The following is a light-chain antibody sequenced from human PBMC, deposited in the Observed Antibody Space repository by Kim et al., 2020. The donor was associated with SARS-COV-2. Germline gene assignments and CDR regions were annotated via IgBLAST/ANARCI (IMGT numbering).Light chain of an antibody. V-gene: IGKV1-39*01. CDR1: QDIRRY. CDR3: QQSYDIPWT. CDR2: GAS. Sequence: ASIGDRVTITCRASQDIRRYVNWYQQKPGKAPKLLMSGASSLQSGVPSRFSGIGSGTDFTLTISSLQREDFATYHCQQSYDIPWTFGQGTKVDIK. J-gene: IGKJ1*01.